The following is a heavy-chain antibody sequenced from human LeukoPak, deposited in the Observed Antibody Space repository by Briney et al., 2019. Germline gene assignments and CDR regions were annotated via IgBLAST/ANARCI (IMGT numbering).Heavy chain of an antibody. Sequence: GRSLRLSCAASGFTFSSYGMHWVRQAPGKGLEWVAVISYDGSNKYYADSVKGRFTISRDNSKNTLYLQMNSLRGEDTAVYYCAKGSRYDILTGYSNYYYYGMDVWGQGTTVTVSS. V-gene: IGHV3-30*18. CDR3: AKGSRYDILTGYSNYYYYGMDV. CDR2: ISYDGSNK. CDR1: GFTFSSYG. D-gene: IGHD3-9*01. J-gene: IGHJ6*02.